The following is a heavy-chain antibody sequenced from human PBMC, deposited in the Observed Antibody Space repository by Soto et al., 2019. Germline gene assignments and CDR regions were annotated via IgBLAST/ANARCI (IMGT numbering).Heavy chain of an antibody. CDR3: AMGNYFAFDI. J-gene: IGHJ3*02. CDR1: GITFNDYY. V-gene: IGHV3-11*01. Sequence: PGGSLRLSCAASGITFNDYYVTWVRQAPGKGLEWVSFISSSGSMKYYTDSVKGRFTLSRDNAKNSLYLQMNSLRAEDTAGYYCAMGNYFAFDIWGQGTVVTVSS. D-gene: IGHD3-10*01. CDR2: ISSSGSMK.